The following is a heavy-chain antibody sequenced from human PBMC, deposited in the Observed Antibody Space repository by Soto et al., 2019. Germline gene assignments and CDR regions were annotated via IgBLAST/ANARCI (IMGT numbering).Heavy chain of an antibody. J-gene: IGHJ4*02. CDR1: GFTFSSYG. CDR2: ISYDGSNK. CDR3: ARXXRXXXXXTXXSDNY. V-gene: IGHV3-30*03. D-gene: IGHD2-21*02. Sequence: QVQLVESGGGVVQPGRSLRLSCAASGFTFSSYGMHWVRQAPGKGLEWVAVISYDGSNKYYADSVKGRFTISRDNSKNTLYLQMNSLRAEDTAVYYCARXXRXXXXXTXXSDNYWGQGTLVTVSS.